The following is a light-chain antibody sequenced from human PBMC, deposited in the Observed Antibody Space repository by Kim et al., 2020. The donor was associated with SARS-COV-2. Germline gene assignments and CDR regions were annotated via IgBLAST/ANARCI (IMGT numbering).Light chain of an antibody. Sequence: EIVMTQSPATLSVSPGERATLSCRASQSIGNNLAWYQQTPGQAPRLLIFDASTRATGIPARFSGSGSGTEFTLTISSLQSEDFVVYYCQHYNNWPPYTFGQGTKLEI. V-gene: IGKV3-15*01. CDR3: QHYNNWPPYT. J-gene: IGKJ2*01. CDR2: DAS. CDR1: QSIGNN.